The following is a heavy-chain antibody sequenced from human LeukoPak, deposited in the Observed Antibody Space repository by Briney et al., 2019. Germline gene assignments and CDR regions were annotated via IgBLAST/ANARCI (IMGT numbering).Heavy chain of an antibody. Sequence: PSETLSLTCTVSGGSISSYYWSWIRQPPGKGLEWIGYIYYSGSTNYNPSLKSRVTISVDTSKNQFSLKLSSVTAADTAVYYCARGVRSTMVRGVGYWGQGTLVTVSS. CDR1: GGSISSYY. J-gene: IGHJ4*02. CDR3: ARGVRSTMVRGVGY. CDR2: IYYSGST. V-gene: IGHV4-59*01. D-gene: IGHD3-10*01.